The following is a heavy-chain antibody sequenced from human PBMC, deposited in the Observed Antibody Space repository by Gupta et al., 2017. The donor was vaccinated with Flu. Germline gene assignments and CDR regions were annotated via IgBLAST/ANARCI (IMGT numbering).Heavy chain of an antibody. V-gene: IGHV3-23*01. J-gene: IGHJ4*02. CDR1: RFTFPTYA. CDR2: ISVGGVST. CDR3: AKAVGNSPGRYYFDY. Sequence: EVQRLESGGGLVQPGGSLRLSRADSRFTFPTYAISGGPQAPGRGLEWVSLISVGGVSTYYADSVKGRFTISRDNSKNTLSLQMNSLRAEDTAVYYCAKAVGNSPGRYYFDYWGQGTLVTVSS. D-gene: IGHD4-23*01.